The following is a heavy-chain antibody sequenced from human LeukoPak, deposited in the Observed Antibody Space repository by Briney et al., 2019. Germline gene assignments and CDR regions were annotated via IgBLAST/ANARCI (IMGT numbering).Heavy chain of an antibody. V-gene: IGHV1-2*04. J-gene: IGHJ3*02. CDR1: GYTFTGYY. CDR3: ARVYSSDWGYAFDI. CDR2: INPNSGGT. Sequence: GASVKVSCKASGYTFTGYYMHWVRQAPGQGLEWMGWINPNSGGTNYAQKFQGWVTMTRDTSISTAYMELSRLRSDDTAVYYCARVYSSDWGYAFDIWAKGQWSPSLQ. D-gene: IGHD6-19*01.